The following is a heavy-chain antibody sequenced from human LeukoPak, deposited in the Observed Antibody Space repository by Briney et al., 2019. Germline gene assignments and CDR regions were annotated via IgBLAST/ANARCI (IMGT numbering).Heavy chain of an antibody. Sequence: SVKVSCKASGGTFSSYAISWVRQAPGQGLEWMGGIIPIFGTANYAQKFQGRVTITADESMSTAYMGLSSLRSEDTAVYYCARGRMELQGPRTHTNYFDYWGQGTLVTVSS. CDR1: GGTFSSYA. CDR2: IIPIFGTA. V-gene: IGHV1-69*01. CDR3: ARGRMELQGPRTHTNYFDY. D-gene: IGHD1-26*01. J-gene: IGHJ4*02.